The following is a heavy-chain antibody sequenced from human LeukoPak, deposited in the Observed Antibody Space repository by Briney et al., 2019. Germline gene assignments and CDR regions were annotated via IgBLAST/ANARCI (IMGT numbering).Heavy chain of an antibody. CDR3: ARAAYASGPDY. D-gene: IGHD6-25*01. Sequence: GGSLRLSCAASGFTFSSYEMNWVRQAPGKGLEWVSYISPSSSAIHYADSVKGRFTISRDNAKNSLYLQMNSLRDDDTAVYYCARAAYASGPDYWGQGTLVTVSS. J-gene: IGHJ4*02. CDR2: ISPSSSAI. V-gene: IGHV3-48*02. CDR1: GFTFSSYE.